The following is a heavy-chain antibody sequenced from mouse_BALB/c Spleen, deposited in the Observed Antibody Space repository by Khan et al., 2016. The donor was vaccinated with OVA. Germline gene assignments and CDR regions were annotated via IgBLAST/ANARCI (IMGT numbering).Heavy chain of an antibody. CDR3: ARGSGNSRFAY. D-gene: IGHD1-3*01. CDR2: ISTYYGDA. Sequence: QVQLQQSGAELVRPGVSVKISCKGSGYTFTDYAMHWVKQSHAKSLEWIGVISTYYGDADYNQKFKGKATMTVDKSYSTAYMELARMTDEDSAIYYCARGSGNSRFAYWGQGTLVTVSA. CDR1: GYTFTDYA. J-gene: IGHJ3*01. V-gene: IGHV1S137*01.